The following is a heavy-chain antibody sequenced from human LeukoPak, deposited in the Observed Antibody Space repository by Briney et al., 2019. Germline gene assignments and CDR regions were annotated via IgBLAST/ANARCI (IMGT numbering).Heavy chain of an antibody. CDR3: ARDRVLGVAGTFDY. D-gene: IGHD6-19*01. V-gene: IGHV1-69*01. CDR1: GGTFSSYA. CDR2: IIPIFGTA. J-gene: IGHJ4*02. Sequence: SVKVSCKASGGTFSSYAISWVRQAPGQGLEWMGGIIPIFGTANYAQKFQGRVTITADESTSTAYMELSSLRSDDTAVYYCARDRVLGVAGTFDYWGQGTLVTVSS.